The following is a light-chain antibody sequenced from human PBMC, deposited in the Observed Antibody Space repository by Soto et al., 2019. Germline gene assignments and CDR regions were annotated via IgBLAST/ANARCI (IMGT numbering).Light chain of an antibody. V-gene: IGKV1-27*01. CDR2: AAS. CDR3: QEYQSPPFT. CDR1: QGISSS. Sequence: DIQMTQSPSSLSASVGDTVTITCRASQGISSSLAWYQQKAGKVPDLLIYAASTLQAGVPSQFSGSGSGTDFTLTISSLQPEDVATYYCQEYQSPPFTFGTGTRVEI. J-gene: IGKJ3*01.